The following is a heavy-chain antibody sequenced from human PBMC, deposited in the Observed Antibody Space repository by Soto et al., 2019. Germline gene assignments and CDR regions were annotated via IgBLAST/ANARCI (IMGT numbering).Heavy chain of an antibody. CDR2: VYSGGTT. CDR1: GFSVSSKF. CDR3: ARNYYDYSGSIFYFDY. D-gene: IGHD3-22*01. V-gene: IGHV3-53*01. J-gene: IGHJ4*02. Sequence: EVQLVESGGGLIQLGGSLRLSCAASGFSVSSKFMSWVRQAPGKGLEWVSVVYSGGTTYYADSVQGRFTISRDSSKNTLYLQMNSLRVEDTAVYYCARNYYDYSGSIFYFDYWGQGTLVIVSS.